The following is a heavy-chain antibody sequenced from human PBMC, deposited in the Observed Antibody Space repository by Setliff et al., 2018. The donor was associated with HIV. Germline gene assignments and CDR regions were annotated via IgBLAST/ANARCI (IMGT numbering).Heavy chain of an antibody. CDR2: VTHSGRT. J-gene: IGHJ4*02. CDR1: GGSFSGYY. D-gene: IGHD6-13*01. CDR3: ARESPSSSWFYFDF. V-gene: IGHV4-34*01. Sequence: SETLSLTCAVYGGSFSGYYWSWIRQPPGKGLEWIGEVTHSGRTKYNPSLKSRVTTSVDTSKTQFSLKLGSVTAADTAVYYCARESPSSSWFYFDFWGQGTLVTVSS.